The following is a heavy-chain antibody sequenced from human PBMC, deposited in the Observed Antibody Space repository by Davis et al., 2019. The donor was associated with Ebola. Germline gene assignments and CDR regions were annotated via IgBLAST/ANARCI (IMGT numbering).Heavy chain of an antibody. V-gene: IGHV1-69*13. D-gene: IGHD2-2*02. CDR2: IIPIFGTA. CDR1: GGTFSSYA. Sequence: SVKVSCKASGGTFSSYAISWVRQAPGQGLGWRGGIIPIFGTANYAQKFQGRVTITADESTSTAYMELSSLRSEDTAVYYCARWGVVPAAIGMDVWGQGTTVTVSS. CDR3: ARWGVVPAAIGMDV. J-gene: IGHJ6*02.